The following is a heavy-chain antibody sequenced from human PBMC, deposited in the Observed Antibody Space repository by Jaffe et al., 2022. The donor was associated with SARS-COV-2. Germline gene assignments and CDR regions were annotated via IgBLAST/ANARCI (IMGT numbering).Heavy chain of an antibody. Sequence: EVQLLESGGGLVQPGGSLRLSCAASGFTFSSYAMSWVRQAPGKGLEWVSAISGSGGSTYYADSVKGRFTISRDNSKNTLYLQMNSLRAEDTAVYYCAKDPSSGGYSSGWTPFDYWGQGTLVTVSS. J-gene: IGHJ4*02. CDR3: AKDPSSGGYSSGWTPFDY. CDR1: GFTFSSYA. V-gene: IGHV3-23*01. CDR2: ISGSGGST. D-gene: IGHD6-19*01.